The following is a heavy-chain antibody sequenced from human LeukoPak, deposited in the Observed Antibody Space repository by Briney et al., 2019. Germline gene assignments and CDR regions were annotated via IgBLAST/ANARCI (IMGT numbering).Heavy chain of an antibody. D-gene: IGHD6-13*01. J-gene: IGHJ4*02. V-gene: IGHV3-7*03. CDR2: IVQDGYAK. CDR1: GFSFSSYR. Sequence: GGSLRLSCAASGFSFSSYRMTWVRQAPGKGLEWVANIVQDGYAKYYVDSVKGRFTISRDNSKNTLYLQMNSLRAEDTAVYYCAKTAGIAAAADFDYWGQGTLVTVSS. CDR3: AKTAGIAAAADFDY.